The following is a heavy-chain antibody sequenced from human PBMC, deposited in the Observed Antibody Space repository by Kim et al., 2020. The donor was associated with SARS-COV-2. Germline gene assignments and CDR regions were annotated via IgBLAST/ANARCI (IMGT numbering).Heavy chain of an antibody. CDR3: ARGVAAAGTDYFDY. D-gene: IGHD6-13*01. J-gene: IGHJ4*02. CDR1: GGSISSGGYY. Sequence: LSLTCTVSGGSISSGGYYWSWIRQHPGKGLEWIWYIYYSGSTYYNPSLKSRVTISVDTSKNQFSLKLSSVTAADTAVYYCARGVAAAGTDYFDYWGQGTLVTVSP. CDR2: IYYSGST. V-gene: IGHV4-31*03.